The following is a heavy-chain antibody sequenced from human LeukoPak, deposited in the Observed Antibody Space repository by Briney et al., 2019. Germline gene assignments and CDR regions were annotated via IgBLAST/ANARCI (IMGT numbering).Heavy chain of an antibody. Sequence: PGGSLRLSCAASGFTFSSYTMKWVRQAPGKGLEWVANIKQDGSEKYYVDSVKGRFIISRDNAKNSLYLQMNSLRAEDTAVYYCARDWFHAIDYWGQGTLVTVSS. D-gene: IGHD2/OR15-2a*01. V-gene: IGHV3-7*01. CDR2: IKQDGSEK. CDR1: GFTFSSYT. CDR3: ARDWFHAIDY. J-gene: IGHJ4*02.